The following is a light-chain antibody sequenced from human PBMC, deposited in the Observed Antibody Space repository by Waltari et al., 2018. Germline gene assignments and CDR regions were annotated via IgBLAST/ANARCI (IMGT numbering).Light chain of an antibody. CDR3: QHYNTYPFT. J-gene: IGKJ3*01. CDR2: KAS. Sequence: DIQMTQSPSTLSASVGDRVTITCRASQSISSWLAWYQQQPGKAPKVLIYKASRLESGVPSTSDVSGSGTEFTLTLISLQPDSFATYYCQHYNTYPFTFGPGTKVDIK. V-gene: IGKV1-5*03. CDR1: QSISSW.